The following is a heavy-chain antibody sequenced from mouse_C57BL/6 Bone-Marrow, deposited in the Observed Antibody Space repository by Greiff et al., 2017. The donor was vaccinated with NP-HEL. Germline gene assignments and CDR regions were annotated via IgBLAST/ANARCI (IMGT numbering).Heavy chain of an antibody. V-gene: IGHV14-3*01. CDR1: GFNIKNTY. D-gene: IGHD1-1*01. J-gene: IGHJ2*01. CDR2: IDPANGNT. Sequence: VQLQQSVAELVRPGASVKLSCTASGFNIKNTYMHWVKQRPEQGLEWIGRIDPANGNTKYAPKFQGKDTITADPSSNTAYLQLSSLTSEDTAIYYCARGDYGSSFYFDYWGQGTTLTVSS. CDR3: ARGDYGSSFYFDY.